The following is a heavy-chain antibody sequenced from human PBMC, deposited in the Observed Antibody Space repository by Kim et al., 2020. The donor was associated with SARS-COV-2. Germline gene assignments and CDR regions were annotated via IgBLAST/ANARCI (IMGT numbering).Heavy chain of an antibody. Sequence: SETLSLTCAVYGGSFSGYYWSWIRQPPGKGLEWIGEINHSGSTNYNPSLKSRVTISVDTSKNQFSLKLSSVTAADTAVYYCAGGSTVTIAGNKFGYWGPGTLGTVSS. CDR3: AGGSTVTIAGNKFGY. CDR2: INHSGST. D-gene: IGHD4-17*01. J-gene: IGHJ4*02. CDR1: GGSFSGYY. V-gene: IGHV4-34*01.